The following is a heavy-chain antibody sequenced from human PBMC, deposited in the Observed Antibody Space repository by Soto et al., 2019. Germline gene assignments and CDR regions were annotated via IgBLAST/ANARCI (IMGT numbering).Heavy chain of an antibody. V-gene: IGHV3-30-3*01. D-gene: IGHD2-2*02. J-gene: IGHJ6*01. CDR3: ESDCSRHTCYRQGRMDV. CDR2: ISYDGSNK. Sequence: QVQLVESGGGVVQHGRSLTLSCAASGFSLNSYAMHWVRQAPGKGLEWVAVISYDGSNKFYGDSVKGRFTISRDNSKNTVYLQMDSLRTEDTAVYYCESDCSRHTCYRQGRMDVW. CDR1: GFSLNSYA.